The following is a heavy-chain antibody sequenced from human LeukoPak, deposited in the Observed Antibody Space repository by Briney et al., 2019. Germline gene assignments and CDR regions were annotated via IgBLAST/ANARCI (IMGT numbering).Heavy chain of an antibody. J-gene: IGHJ4*01. CDR3: ARERKRITIFGVVTTDFDY. V-gene: IGHV4-61*02. CDR2: IYTSGST. CDR1: GGSIGSGSYY. Sequence: SETLSLTCTVSGGSIGSGSYYWSWIRQPAGKGLEWIGRIYTSGSTNYNPSLKSRVTISVDTSKNQFSLKLSSVPAADTAVYYCARERKRITIFGVVTTDFDYWGQEPWSPSPQ. D-gene: IGHD3-3*01.